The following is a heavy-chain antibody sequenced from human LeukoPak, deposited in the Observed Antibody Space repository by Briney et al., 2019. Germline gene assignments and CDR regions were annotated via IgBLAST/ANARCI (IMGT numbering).Heavy chain of an antibody. Sequence: ASVKVSCKASGYTFTSYAMHWVRQAPGQRLEWMGWINAGNGNTKYSQKFQGRVTITRDTSASTAYMELSSLRSEDTAVYYCARDRYSSGWYHPFDYWGQGTLVTVSS. D-gene: IGHD6-19*01. CDR3: ARDRYSSGWYHPFDY. J-gene: IGHJ4*02. CDR2: INAGNGNT. CDR1: GYTFTSYA. V-gene: IGHV1-3*01.